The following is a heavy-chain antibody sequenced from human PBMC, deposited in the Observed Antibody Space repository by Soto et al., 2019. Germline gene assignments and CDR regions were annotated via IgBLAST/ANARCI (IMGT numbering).Heavy chain of an antibody. CDR1: GGSISSGGYY. CDR2: IYYSGST. Sequence: QVQLQESGPGLVKPSQPLSLTCTVSGGSISSGGYYWSWIRQHPGKGLEGIGYIYYSGSTYYTPSLKSRVTISVDTSKNQFSLKLSSVTAADTAVYYCARGRRRAAAGKDYYYYSYMDVWGKGTTVTVSS. J-gene: IGHJ6*03. D-gene: IGHD6-13*01. CDR3: ARGRRRAAAGKDYYYYSYMDV. V-gene: IGHV4-31*03.